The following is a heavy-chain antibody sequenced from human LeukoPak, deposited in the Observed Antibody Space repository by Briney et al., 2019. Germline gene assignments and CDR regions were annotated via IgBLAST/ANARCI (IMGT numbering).Heavy chain of an antibody. Sequence: SETLSLTCTVSGGSISSYYWSWIRQPAGKGLEWIGRIYTSGSTNYNPSLKSRVTMSVDTSKNQFSLKLSSVTAADTAVYYCARESNQQWLVRGYYYYYMDVWGKGTTVTISS. D-gene: IGHD6-19*01. CDR1: GGSISSYY. CDR2: IYTSGST. J-gene: IGHJ6*03. V-gene: IGHV4-4*07. CDR3: ARESNQQWLVRGYYYYYMDV.